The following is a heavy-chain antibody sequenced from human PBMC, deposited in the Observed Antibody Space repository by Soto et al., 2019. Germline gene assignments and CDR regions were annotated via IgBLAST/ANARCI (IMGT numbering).Heavy chain of an antibody. J-gene: IGHJ4*02. CDR1: GFTFSSYG. Sequence: SGGSLRLSCAASGFTFSSYGMHWVRQAPGKGLEWVAVIWYDGSNKYYADSVKGRFTISRDNSKNTLYLQMNSLRAEDTAVYYCNTGGYFLDYWGQGTLVTVSS. CDR2: IWYDGSNK. V-gene: IGHV3-33*01. CDR3: NTGGYFLDY. D-gene: IGHD3-22*01.